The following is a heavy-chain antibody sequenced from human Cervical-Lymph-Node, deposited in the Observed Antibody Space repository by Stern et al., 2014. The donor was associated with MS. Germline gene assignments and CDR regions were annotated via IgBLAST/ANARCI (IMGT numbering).Heavy chain of an antibody. CDR2: INTNTGNP. D-gene: IGHD3-10*01. J-gene: IGHJ4*02. CDR1: GYNFTRFS. V-gene: IGHV7-4-1*01. CDR3: ARPISGVDHTFDH. Sequence: QVQLVQSGSELRKPGASVKVSCKASGYNFTRFSINWVRQAPGQGLEWMGWINTNTGNPTYAQGFRGRFVFSLDTSVTTTYLQIYSLRTEDTAVYYCARPISGVDHTFDHWGPGTLVTVSS.